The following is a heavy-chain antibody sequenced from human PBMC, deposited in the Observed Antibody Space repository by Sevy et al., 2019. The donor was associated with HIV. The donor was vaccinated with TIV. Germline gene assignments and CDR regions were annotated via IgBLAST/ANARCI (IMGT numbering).Heavy chain of an antibody. CDR3: ARAVGFTQGAFDI. D-gene: IGHD3-10*01. V-gene: IGHV4-30-4*01. J-gene: IGHJ3*02. CDR2: LYYSGST. CDR1: GDSITTNDYF. Sequence: SETRSLTCTISGDSITTNDYFWTWIRQSPGKGLEWIGYLYYSGSTAYNPSLKGRVSISTDTTKSHFSLNLNSVTGADTAIYYCARAVGFTQGAFDIWGQGITVTVSS.